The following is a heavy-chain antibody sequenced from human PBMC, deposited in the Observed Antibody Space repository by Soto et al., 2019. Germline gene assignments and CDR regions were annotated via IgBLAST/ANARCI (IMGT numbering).Heavy chain of an antibody. CDR3: ETKKWKGFGSGYYRDGHYYYAMAV. CDR2: INHSGST. Sequence: YAGSSRRYYWSGIRQPPEKEMEWIGEINHSGSTNYNPSLKSRVTRSGDTSKNQFSLKLSSVTAADTAVYYCETKKWKGFGSGYYRDGHYYYAMAVRGQGT. V-gene: IGHV4-34*01. CDR1: AGSSRRYY. D-gene: IGHD3-3*01. J-gene: IGHJ6*02.